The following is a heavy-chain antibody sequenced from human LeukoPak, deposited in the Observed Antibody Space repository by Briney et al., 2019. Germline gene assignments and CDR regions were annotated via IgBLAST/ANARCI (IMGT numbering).Heavy chain of an antibody. CDR3: TREGRGSETFDY. J-gene: IGHJ4*02. CDR2: IRSKAYGGTT. Sequence: GGSLRLSCTASGFTFGDYAMSWVRQAPGKGLEWVGFIRSKAYGGTTEYAASVKGRFTISRDDSKSIAYLQMNSLKTEDTAVYYCTREGRGSETFDYWGQGTLVTVSS. V-gene: IGHV3-49*04. D-gene: IGHD3-16*01. CDR1: GFTFGDYA.